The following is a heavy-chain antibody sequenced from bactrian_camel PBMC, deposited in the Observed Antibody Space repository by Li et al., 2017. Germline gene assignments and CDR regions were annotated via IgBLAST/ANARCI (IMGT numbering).Heavy chain of an antibody. Sequence: DVQLVESGGALVQFGGSLRLSCAASGFTLSSFDMSWVRQAPGKGLEWVSAINEGGGTARYADSVRGRFTISQDNAKNTLYLQMNNLKPEDTAMYYCAIRSGGAYCFTTYTINRPMQYWGQGTQVTVS. CDR1: GFTLSSFD. CDR3: AIRSGGAYCFTTYTINRPMQY. CDR2: INEGGGTA. D-gene: IGHD2*01. J-gene: IGHJ4*01. V-gene: IGHV3S40*01.